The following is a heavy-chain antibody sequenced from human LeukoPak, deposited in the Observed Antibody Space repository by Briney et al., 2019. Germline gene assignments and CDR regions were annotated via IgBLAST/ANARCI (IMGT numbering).Heavy chain of an antibody. Sequence: GGSLRLSCAASGFTFASYAMSWVRQAPGKGLEWVSGIKGSGDSTYYADSVKGRFTISRDNSKNTLYLQMNSLRAEDTAVYYCAKDAGPYGSSRFDYWGQGTLVTVSS. J-gene: IGHJ4*02. V-gene: IGHV3-23*01. CDR2: IKGSGDST. CDR3: AKDAGPYGSSRFDY. D-gene: IGHD3-10*01. CDR1: GFTFASYA.